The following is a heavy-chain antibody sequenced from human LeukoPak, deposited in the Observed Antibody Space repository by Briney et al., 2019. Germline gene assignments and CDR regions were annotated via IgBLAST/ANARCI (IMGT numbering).Heavy chain of an antibody. D-gene: IGHD3-22*01. CDR3: ARACAYYDSSGYVRAMDWRHRLYDY. Sequence: ASVKVSCKASGYTFTSYYMHWVRQAPGQGLEWMGIINPSGGSTSYAQKFQGRVTMTRDTSTSTVYMELSSLRSEDTAVYYCARACAYYDSSGYVRAMDWRHRLYDYWGQGTLVTVPS. J-gene: IGHJ4*02. CDR2: INPSGGST. CDR1: GYTFTSYY. V-gene: IGHV1-46*01.